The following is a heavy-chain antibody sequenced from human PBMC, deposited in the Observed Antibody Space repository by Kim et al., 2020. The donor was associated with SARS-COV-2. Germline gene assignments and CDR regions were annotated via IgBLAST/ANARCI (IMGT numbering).Heavy chain of an antibody. CDR3: AGRDGYNYNY. J-gene: IGHJ4*02. Sequence: STNYNPSLKSRVTISVDTSKNQFSLKLSSVTAADTAVYYCAGRDGYNYNYWGQGTLVTVSS. CDR2: ST. V-gene: IGHV4-59*01. D-gene: IGHD5-12*01.